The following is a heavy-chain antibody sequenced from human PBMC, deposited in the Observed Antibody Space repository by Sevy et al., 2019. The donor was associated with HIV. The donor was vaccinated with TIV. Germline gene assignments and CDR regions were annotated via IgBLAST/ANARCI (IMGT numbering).Heavy chain of an antibody. Sequence: ASVKVSCKASGYTFNRHGLHWVRQAPAQGLEWMGWTATDTGDKRYSQKFQGRLTITTDTSACTLYMELSSLTSEDTAVYYCARDHAGSVEFYFDHWGQGTLVTVSS. CDR2: TATDTGDK. J-gene: IGHJ4*02. CDR3: ARDHAGSVEFYFDH. V-gene: IGHV1-3*04. CDR1: GYTFNRHG.